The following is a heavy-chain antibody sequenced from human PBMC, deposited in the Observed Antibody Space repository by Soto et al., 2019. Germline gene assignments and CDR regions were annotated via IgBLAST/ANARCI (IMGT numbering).Heavy chain of an antibody. D-gene: IGHD2-2*01. CDR1: GFNFSDYY. J-gene: IGHJ3*01. Sequence: QVQLVESGGGLVKPRGSLRLSCVASGFNFSDYYMSWIRQTPGTGVEWLSYISSSGESICYSGSVKCLFPVSRDTATKSLFLQMNSLRLDDTAIDYGATALYPRCYYRCCQAAYVWGQGTMCTVSS. V-gene: IGHV3-11*01. CDR3: ATALYPRCYYRCCQAAYV. CDR2: ISSSGESI.